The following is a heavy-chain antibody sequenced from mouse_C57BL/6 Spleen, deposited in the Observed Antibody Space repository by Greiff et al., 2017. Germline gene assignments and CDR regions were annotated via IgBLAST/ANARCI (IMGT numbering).Heavy chain of an antibody. CDR3: ARSRIRPGSSPHWYFDV. J-gene: IGHJ1*03. D-gene: IGHD1-1*01. Sequence: VQLQQSGPELVQPGASVKISCKASGYSFTDYNMNWVKQSNGKSLEWIGVINPNYGTTSYNQKFKGKATLTVDQSSSTAYMQLNSLTSEDSAVYYCARSRIRPGSSPHWYFDVWGTGTTVTVSS. CDR1: GYSFTDYN. CDR2: INPNYGTT. V-gene: IGHV1-39*01.